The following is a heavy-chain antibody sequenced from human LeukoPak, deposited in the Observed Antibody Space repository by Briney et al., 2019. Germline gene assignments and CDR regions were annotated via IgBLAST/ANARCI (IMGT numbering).Heavy chain of an antibody. Sequence: SETLSLTCTVSGGSISSSSYYWGWIRQPPGKGLEWIGSIYYSGSTYYNPSLKSRVTISVDTSKNQFSLKLSSVTAADTAVYYCARGIVVVPYYFDYWGQGTLVTVSS. CDR3: ARGIVVVPYYFDY. D-gene: IGHD3-22*01. CDR2: IYYSGST. J-gene: IGHJ4*02. V-gene: IGHV4-39*01. CDR1: GGSISSSSYY.